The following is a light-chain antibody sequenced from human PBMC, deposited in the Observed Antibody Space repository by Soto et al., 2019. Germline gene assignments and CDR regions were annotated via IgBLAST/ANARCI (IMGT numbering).Light chain of an antibody. Sequence: QCVLTQPPSASGSPGQSVTVSCTGTSRDVGAYSSVAWYQQHPGKAPKLIIYEVTKRPSGVPDRFSGARSGNTAFLTVSGLQAEDEADYYCSAHAGSNNYVFGTGTKVTVL. CDR1: SRDVGAYSS. CDR2: EVT. J-gene: IGLJ1*01. V-gene: IGLV2-8*01. CDR3: SAHAGSNNYV.